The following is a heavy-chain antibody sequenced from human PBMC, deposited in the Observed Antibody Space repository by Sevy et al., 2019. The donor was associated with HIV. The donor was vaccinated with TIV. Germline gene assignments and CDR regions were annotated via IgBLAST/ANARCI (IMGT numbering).Heavy chain of an antibody. Sequence: SETLSLTCTVSGGSISSSSYYWGWIRQPPGKGLEWIGSFYYSGSTYYNPSLKSRVTISVDTSKNQFSLKLSSVTAADTAVYYCARLDFWSGYPYFDYWGQGTLVTVSS. CDR3: ARLDFWSGYPYFDY. CDR2: FYYSGST. CDR1: GGSISSSSYY. D-gene: IGHD3-3*01. J-gene: IGHJ4*02. V-gene: IGHV4-39*01.